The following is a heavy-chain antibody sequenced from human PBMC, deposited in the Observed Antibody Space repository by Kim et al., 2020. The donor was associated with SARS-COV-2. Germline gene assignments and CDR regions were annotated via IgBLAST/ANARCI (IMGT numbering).Heavy chain of an antibody. CDR1: GYTFTSYA. CDR3: AREIYSNYGDNWFDP. D-gene: IGHD4-4*01. V-gene: IGHV7-4-1*02. J-gene: IGHJ5*02. Sequence: ASVKVSCKASGYTFTSYAMNWVRQAPGQGLEWMGWINTNTGNPTYAQGFPGRFVFSMDTSVSTAYLQISSLKAEDTAVYYCAREIYSNYGDNWFDPWGQGTLVTVSS. CDR2: INTNTGNP.